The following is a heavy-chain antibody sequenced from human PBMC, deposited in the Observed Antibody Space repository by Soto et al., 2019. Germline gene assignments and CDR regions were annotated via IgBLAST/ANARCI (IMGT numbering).Heavy chain of an antibody. V-gene: IGHV3-30-3*01. CDR3: ARDKSPYSSGWHNRHFDY. J-gene: IGHJ4*02. CDR2: MSYDGSNK. Sequence: QVQLVESGGGVVQPGRSLRLSCAASGFTFSSYAMHWVRQAPGKGLEWVAVMSYDGSNKYYADSVKGRFTISRDNSKNTLDLQRNSLRAEDTAVYYCARDKSPYSSGWHNRHFDYWGQGTLVTVSS. D-gene: IGHD6-19*01. CDR1: GFTFSSYA.